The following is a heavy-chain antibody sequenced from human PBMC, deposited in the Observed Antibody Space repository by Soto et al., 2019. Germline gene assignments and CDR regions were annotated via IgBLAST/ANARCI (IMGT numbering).Heavy chain of an antibody. J-gene: IGHJ5*02. Sequence: SETLSLTXTVSGDSISSGGYYWRWIREHPGKGLEWIGYIYYSGSTYYNPSLKSRVTISVDTSKNQFSLKLSSVTAADTAVFFFARKTAYDILTGPQNWFDPWGQGTLVTVSS. V-gene: IGHV4-31*02. CDR2: IYYSGST. CDR1: GDSISSGGYY. D-gene: IGHD3-9*01. CDR3: ARKTAYDILTGPQNWFDP.